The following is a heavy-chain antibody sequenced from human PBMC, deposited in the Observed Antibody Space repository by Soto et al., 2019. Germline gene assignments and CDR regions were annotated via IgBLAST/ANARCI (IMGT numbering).Heavy chain of an antibody. D-gene: IGHD3-16*01. CDR2: MNAKSGDT. J-gene: IGHJ6*02. CDR3: ARGNPFNYAGFDV. CDR1: GYTFSDFD. Sequence: GASVQVSCKASGYTFSDFDINWLRQASGQGPEWMGWMNAKSGDTFFAQRFQGKFNMTWDTSLSTAYMEVGSLTSDDTAMYYCARGNPFNYAGFDVWGQGTTVTVSS. V-gene: IGHV1-8*01.